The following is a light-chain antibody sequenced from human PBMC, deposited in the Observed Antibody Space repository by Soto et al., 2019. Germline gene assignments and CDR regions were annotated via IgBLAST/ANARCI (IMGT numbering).Light chain of an antibody. CDR2: GAS. CDR1: QGIGST. V-gene: IGKV3-15*01. J-gene: IGKJ4*01. CDR3: QRYNNWPLT. Sequence: EIVMTPSPATLSVSPGERATLSCRASQGIGSTLAWYQQKPGQTPRLLIYGASTRATGVPARFSGSGSGTEFTLTINSLQSEDFAVYYCQRYNNWPLTFGGGTKVDIK.